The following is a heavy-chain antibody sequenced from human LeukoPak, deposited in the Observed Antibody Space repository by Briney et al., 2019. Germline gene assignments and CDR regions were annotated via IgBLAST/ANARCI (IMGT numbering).Heavy chain of an antibody. CDR1: GFTFSSYE. CDR2: ISSSGSTI. Sequence: PGGSLRLSCAASGFTFSSYEMNWVRQAPGKGLEWVSYISSSGSTIYYADSVKGRFTISRDNAKNSLYLQMNSLRAEDTAVYYCVRVYCGGDCYPGSPLDYWGQGTLVTVSS. CDR3: VRVYCGGDCYPGSPLDY. J-gene: IGHJ4*02. D-gene: IGHD2-21*02. V-gene: IGHV3-48*03.